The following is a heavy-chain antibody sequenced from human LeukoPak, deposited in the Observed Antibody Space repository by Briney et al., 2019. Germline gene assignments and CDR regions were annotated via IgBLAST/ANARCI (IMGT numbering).Heavy chain of an antibody. CDR1: GFTFSDYY. CDR2: ISSSGSTI. Sequence: PGGSLRLSCAASGFTFSDYYMSWIRQAPGKGLEWVSYISSSGSTIYYADSVKGRFTISRDNAKNSLYLQMNSLRAEDTAVYYCARGPDFIVVVVAVSWTGEYWGQGPLVTVSS. J-gene: IGHJ4*02. V-gene: IGHV3-11*04. CDR3: ARGPDFIVVVVAVSWTGEY. D-gene: IGHD2-15*01.